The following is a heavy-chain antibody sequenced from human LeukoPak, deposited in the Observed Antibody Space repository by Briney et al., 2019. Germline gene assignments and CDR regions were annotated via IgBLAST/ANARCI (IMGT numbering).Heavy chain of an antibody. V-gene: IGHV1-46*01. J-gene: IGHJ4*02. CDR3: ARAPPTSVYEGDY. D-gene: IGHD5/OR15-5a*01. CDR2: INPSGGST. Sequence: ASVKVSCKASGYTFTSYGISWVRQAPGQGLEWMGIINPSGGSTSYAQKFQGRVTMTRDTSTSTVYMELSSLRSEDTAVYYCARAPPTSVYEGDYWGQGTLVTVSS. CDR1: GYTFTSYG.